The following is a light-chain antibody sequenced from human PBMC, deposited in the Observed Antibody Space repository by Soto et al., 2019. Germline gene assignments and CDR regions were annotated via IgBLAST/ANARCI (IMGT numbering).Light chain of an antibody. V-gene: IGKV1-5*01. Sequence: DIQMTQSPSSLSASVGDRVTITCRASESVITYLNWYRQKPGKAPKLLIYDASSLESGVPSRFSGSGSGTEFTLTISSLQPDDFATYYCQQYNSYSWTFGQGTKVDIK. CDR3: QQYNSYSWT. CDR2: DAS. CDR1: ESVITY. J-gene: IGKJ1*01.